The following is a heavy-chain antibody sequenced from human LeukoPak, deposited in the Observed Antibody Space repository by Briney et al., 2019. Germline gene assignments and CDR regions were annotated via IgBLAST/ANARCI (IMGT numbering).Heavy chain of an antibody. CDR1: GGSFSGYY. D-gene: IGHD2-2*01. J-gene: IGHJ5*02. Sequence: SETLSLTCAVYGGSFSGYYWSWIRQPPGKGLEWIGEINHSGSTNYNPSLKSRVTISVDTSKNQFSLKLSSVTAADTAVYYCARLGYCSSTSCYRSWFDPWGQGTLVTVSS. V-gene: IGHV4-34*01. CDR3: ARLGYCSSTSCYRSWFDP. CDR2: INHSGST.